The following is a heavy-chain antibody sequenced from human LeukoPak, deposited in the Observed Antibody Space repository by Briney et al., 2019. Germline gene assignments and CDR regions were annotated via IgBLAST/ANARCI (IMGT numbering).Heavy chain of an antibody. CDR3: ARGGGYSTYFDY. D-gene: IGHD3-22*01. J-gene: IGHJ4*02. V-gene: IGHV3-21*01. CDR1: GLTFSSYS. Sequence: KTGGSLRLSCAASGLTFSSYSMNWVRQAPGKGLEWVSSISSSSSYIYYADSVKGRFTISRDDAKNSLYLQMNSLRAEDTAVYYCARGGGYSTYFDYWGQGTLVTVSS. CDR2: ISSSSSYI.